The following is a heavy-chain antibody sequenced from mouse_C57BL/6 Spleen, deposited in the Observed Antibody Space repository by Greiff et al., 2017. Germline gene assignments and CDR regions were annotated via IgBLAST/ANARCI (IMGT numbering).Heavy chain of an antibody. Sequence: QVQLQQSGAELVKPGASVTMSCKASGYTLTTYPIGWMKQNHGKSLEWIGKFHPYDDATKYNEKFKGKATLTVDKSSSTVYLELSRLTSDDSAVYYCAIIATVVATGYFDVWGTGTTVTVSS. CDR1: GYTLTTYP. V-gene: IGHV1-47*01. CDR2: FHPYDDAT. J-gene: IGHJ1*03. CDR3: AIIATVVATGYFDV. D-gene: IGHD1-1*01.